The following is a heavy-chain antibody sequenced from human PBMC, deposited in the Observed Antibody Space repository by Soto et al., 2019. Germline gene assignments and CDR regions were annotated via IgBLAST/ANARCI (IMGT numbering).Heavy chain of an antibody. CDR3: AKGRSITIFGVPYYYYYMDV. CDR1: GFTFSSYG. D-gene: IGHD3-3*01. J-gene: IGHJ6*03. V-gene: IGHV3-30*18. Sequence: GGSLRLSCAASGFTFSSYGMHWVRQAPGKGLEWVAVISYDGSNKYYADSVKGRFTISRDNSKNTLYLQMNSLRAEDTAVYYCAKGRSITIFGVPYYYYYMDVWGKGTTVTVSS. CDR2: ISYDGSNK.